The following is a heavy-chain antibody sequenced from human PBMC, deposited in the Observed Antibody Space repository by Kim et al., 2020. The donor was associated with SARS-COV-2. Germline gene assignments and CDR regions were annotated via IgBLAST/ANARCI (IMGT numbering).Heavy chain of an antibody. Sequence: GGSLRLSCAASGFTFSSCAMTWVRQAPGKGLEWVSTINDNGGRTYYADSVKGRFTISRDNTKNTLYLQMNSLRVDDTAVYYCASSREGILGPGTMVTVS. V-gene: IGHV3-23*01. D-gene: IGHD6-13*01. CDR3: ASSREGI. CDR1: GFTFSSCA. J-gene: IGHJ3*02. CDR2: INDNGGRT.